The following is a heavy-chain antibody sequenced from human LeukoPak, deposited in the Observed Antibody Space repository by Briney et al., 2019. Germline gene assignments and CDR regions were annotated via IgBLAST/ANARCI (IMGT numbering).Heavy chain of an antibody. J-gene: IGHJ5*02. CDR2: IYYSGST. V-gene: IGHV4-31*03. D-gene: IGHD3-22*01. CDR3: ARGTYYYDSSGYWDWFDP. Sequence: SETLSLTCTVSGGPISSGGYYWSWIRQHPGKGLEWIGYIYYSGSTYYNPSLKSRVTISVDTSKNQFSLKLSSVTAADTAVYYCARGTYYYDSSGYWDWFDPWGQGALVTVSS. CDR1: GGPISSGGYY.